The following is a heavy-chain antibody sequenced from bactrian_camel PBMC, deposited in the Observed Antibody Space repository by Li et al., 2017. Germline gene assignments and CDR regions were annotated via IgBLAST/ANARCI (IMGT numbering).Heavy chain of an antibody. CDR1: GFTFSSNY. CDR2: IYSDSSNG. V-gene: IGHV3-2*01. J-gene: IGHJ6*01. D-gene: IGHD6*01. Sequence: VQLVESGGGLVQPGGSLRLSCAASGFTFSSNYMSWVRQAPGKGLEWVSSIYSDSSNGYYADSVKGRFTISRDNAKNTVYLQMNSLKSEDTALYYCATDPIGVLVVAGTCFGYWGQGTQVTVS. CDR3: ATDPIGVLVVAGTCFGY.